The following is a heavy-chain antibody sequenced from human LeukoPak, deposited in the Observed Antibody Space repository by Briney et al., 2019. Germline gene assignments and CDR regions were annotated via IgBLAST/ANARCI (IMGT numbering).Heavy chain of an antibody. CDR3: AKDGFDY. V-gene: IGHV3-30*18. CDR2: ISYDGSNK. J-gene: IGHJ4*02. CDR1: GFTFSSYG. Sequence: HAGGSLRLSCAASGFTFSSYGMHWVRQAPGKGLEWVAVISYDGSNKYYADSVKGRFTISRDNSKNPLYLQMNSLRAEDTAVYYCAKDGFDYWGQGTLVTVSS.